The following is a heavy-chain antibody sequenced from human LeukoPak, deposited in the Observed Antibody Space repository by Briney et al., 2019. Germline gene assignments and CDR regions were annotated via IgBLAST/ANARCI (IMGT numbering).Heavy chain of an antibody. D-gene: IGHD1-26*01. Sequence: PGGSLRLSCAASGFTFSDYSMHWVRQAPGKGLEWVSAISGSGYSTYYADSVKGRFTISRDNSKNTLYLQMNSLRAEDTALYFCAQWSRYFDYWGQGTLVTVSS. CDR3: AQWSRYFDY. V-gene: IGHV3-23*01. J-gene: IGHJ4*02. CDR1: GFTFSDYS. CDR2: ISGSGYST.